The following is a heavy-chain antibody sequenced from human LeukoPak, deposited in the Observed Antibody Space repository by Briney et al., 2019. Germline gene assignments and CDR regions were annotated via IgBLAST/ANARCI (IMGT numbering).Heavy chain of an antibody. CDR2: INHSGST. Sequence: SETLSLTCAVYGGSFSGYYWSWIRQPPGKGLEWIGEINHSGSTNYNPSLKSRVTISVDTSKNQFSLKLSSVTAADTAVYYCARGPRTRGGAFDIWGQGTMVTVSS. CDR3: ARGPRTRGGAFDI. J-gene: IGHJ3*02. V-gene: IGHV4-34*01. D-gene: IGHD3-10*01. CDR1: GGSFSGYY.